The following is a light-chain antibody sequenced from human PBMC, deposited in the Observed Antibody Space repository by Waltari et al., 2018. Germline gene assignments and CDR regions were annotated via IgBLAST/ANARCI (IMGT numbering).Light chain of an antibody. CDR1: RSDVGSYNL. V-gene: IGLV2-23*01. Sequence: QSALTQPASVSGSPGQSSTIPCTGPRSDVGSYNLFSWYQEQPGKAPKLMIYEDSKRPSGVSNRFSGSKSGNTASLTISGLQAEDEADYYCCSYAGSFTLVFGGGTKLTVL. CDR2: EDS. CDR3: CSYAGSFTLV. J-gene: IGLJ2*01.